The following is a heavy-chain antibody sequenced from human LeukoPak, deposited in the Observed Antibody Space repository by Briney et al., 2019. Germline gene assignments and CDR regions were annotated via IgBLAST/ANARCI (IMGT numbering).Heavy chain of an antibody. CDR1: GGTFSSYA. J-gene: IGHJ4*02. CDR2: IIPIFGTA. V-gene: IGHV1-69*06. D-gene: IGHD1-26*01. CDR3: ARSRAWDLPYFDY. Sequence: SVRVSCKASGGTFSSYAISWVRQAPGQGLEWMGGIIPIFGTANYAQKFQGRVTITADKSTSTAYMELSSLRSEDTAVYYCARSRAWDLPYFDYWGQGTLVTVSS.